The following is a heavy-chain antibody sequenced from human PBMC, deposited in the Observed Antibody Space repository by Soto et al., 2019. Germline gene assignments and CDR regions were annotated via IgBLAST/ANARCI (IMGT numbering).Heavy chain of an antibody. CDR1: GFNFSSYA. J-gene: IGHJ4*02. D-gene: IGHD3-16*02. Sequence: ESGGGLVQPGGSLRLSCAASGFNFSSYARNWVRQAPGKGLEWVSSISGSGGSTYYADSVKGRFTISRDNSKNMLYLQMNSLRAEDTAIYYCAKSFRPSSIWWTSRHKTHFDSWGQGALVTVSS. V-gene: IGHV3-23*01. CDR2: ISGSGGST. CDR3: AKSFRPSSIWWTSRHKTHFDS.